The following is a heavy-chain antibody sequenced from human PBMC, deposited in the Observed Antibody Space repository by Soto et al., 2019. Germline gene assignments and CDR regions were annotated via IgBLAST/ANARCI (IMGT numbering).Heavy chain of an antibody. J-gene: IGHJ3*01. CDR2: IYYNGNN. CDR1: GVSITSGSYY. CDR3: ARARLRAVYAFDF. D-gene: IGHD4-17*01. Sequence: SETLSLTCTLSGVSITSGSYYWTWALHHPGKGLEWIGYIYYNGNNYLSPSLKSRLTISIDTSKNQFSLKLSSVTAADTAMYYCARARLRAVYAFDFWGQAAMLTVSS. V-gene: IGHV4-31*03.